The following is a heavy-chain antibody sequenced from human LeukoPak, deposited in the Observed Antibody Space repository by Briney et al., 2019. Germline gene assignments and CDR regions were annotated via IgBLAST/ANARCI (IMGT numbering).Heavy chain of an antibody. CDR3: ARAGLTIVVVPPHGLYMDV. Sequence: ASVKVSCKASGYTFTGYYMHWVRQAPGQGLEWMGWINPNSGGTNYAQKFQGRVTMTRDTSISTAYMELSRLRSDDTAVYYCARAGLTIVVVPPHGLYMDVWGKGTTVTVSS. V-gene: IGHV1-2*02. CDR2: INPNSGGT. CDR1: GYTFTGYY. D-gene: IGHD3-22*01. J-gene: IGHJ6*03.